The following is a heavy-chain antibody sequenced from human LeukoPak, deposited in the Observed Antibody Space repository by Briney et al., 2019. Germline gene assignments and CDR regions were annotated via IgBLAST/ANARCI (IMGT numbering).Heavy chain of an antibody. D-gene: IGHD3-16*01. CDR3: ARGGGPMDV. V-gene: IGHV3-7*01. J-gene: IGHJ6*02. Sequence: SWVRQAPGKGLEWVANIKQDGSEKYYVDSVKGRFTISRLNGKNSLYLQMNSLRVEDTAVYYCARGGGPMDVWGQGTTVTVSS. CDR2: IKQDGSEK.